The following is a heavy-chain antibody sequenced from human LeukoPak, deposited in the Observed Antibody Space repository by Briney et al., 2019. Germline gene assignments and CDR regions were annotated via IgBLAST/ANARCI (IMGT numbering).Heavy chain of an antibody. CDR2: ISYDGSNK. J-gene: IGHJ4*02. V-gene: IGHV3-30*04. CDR1: GFTFSSHA. CDR3: ARAPRKGYDITGFDY. D-gene: IGHD3-9*01. Sequence: PGRSLRLSCAASGFTFSSHAMHWVRQAPGKGLEWVAVISYDGSNKYYADSVKGRFTISRDNSKNTLYLQMNSLRAEDTAVYYCARAPRKGYDITGFDYWGQGTLVTVSS.